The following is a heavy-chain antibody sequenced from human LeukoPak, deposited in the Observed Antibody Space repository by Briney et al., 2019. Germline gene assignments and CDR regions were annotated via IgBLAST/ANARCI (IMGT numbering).Heavy chain of an antibody. V-gene: IGHV4-61*01. J-gene: IGHJ6*02. CDR3: ARDRYSSGWYYWDNPRSYYYYGMDV. Sequence: SETLSLTCTVSGGSVSSGSYYWSWIRQPPGKGLEWIGYIYYSGSTNYNPSLKSRVTISVDTSKNQFSLKLSSVTAADTAVYYCARDRYSSGWYYWDNPRSYYYYGMDVWGQGTTVTVSS. CDR2: IYYSGST. D-gene: IGHD6-19*01. CDR1: GGSVSSGSYY.